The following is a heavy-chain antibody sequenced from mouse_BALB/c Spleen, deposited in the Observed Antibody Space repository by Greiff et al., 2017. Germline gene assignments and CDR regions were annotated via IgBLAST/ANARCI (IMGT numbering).Heavy chain of an antibody. Sequence: EVHLVESGGGLVQPGGSLKLSCAASGFTFSSYTMSWVRQTPEKRLEWVAYISNGGGSTYYPDTVKGRFTISRDNAKNTLYLQMSSLKSEDTAMYYCARQGDYGSPFDYWGQGTTLTVSS. CDR1: GFTFSSYT. CDR3: ARQGDYGSPFDY. D-gene: IGHD1-1*01. V-gene: IGHV5-12-2*01. CDR2: ISNGGGST. J-gene: IGHJ2*01.